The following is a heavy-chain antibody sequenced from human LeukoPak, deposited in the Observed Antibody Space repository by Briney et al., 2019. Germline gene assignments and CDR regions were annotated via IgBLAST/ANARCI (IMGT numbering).Heavy chain of an antibody. CDR3: AKEFPTSVVTHPFDY. CDR2: VSGNGRTT. CDR1: GGSFSVNY. V-gene: IGHV3-23*01. Sequence: ETLSLTCAVCGGSFSVNYWSWVRQAPGKGLEWVSTVSGNGRTTYYADSVKGRFTISRDNSKNTLYLQMNSLRAEDTAVYSCAKEFPTSVVTHPFDYWGQGTLVTVSS. D-gene: IGHD4-23*01. J-gene: IGHJ4*02.